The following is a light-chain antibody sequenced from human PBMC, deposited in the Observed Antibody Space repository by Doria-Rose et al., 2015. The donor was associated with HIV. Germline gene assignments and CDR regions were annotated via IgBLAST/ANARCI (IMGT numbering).Light chain of an antibody. J-gene: IGKJ1*01. Sequence: SPGERATLSCRASQSISRNLAWYQQKPGQAPTLLISDASTRAAGVPARFSGSGSGTEFTLNITGMQSEDFAVYYCQEYNNWPPWTFGQGTKVEIK. CDR3: QEYNNWPPWT. CDR1: QSISRN. V-gene: IGKV3-15*01. CDR2: DAS.